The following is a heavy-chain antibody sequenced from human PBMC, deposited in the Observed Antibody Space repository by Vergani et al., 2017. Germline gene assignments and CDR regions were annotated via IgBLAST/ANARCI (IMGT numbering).Heavy chain of an antibody. CDR1: EFTFSNYA. CDR3: AKQYFVSGNYLLDL. J-gene: IGHJ5*02. CDR2: ISGSGVSA. D-gene: IGHD3-10*01. V-gene: IGHV3-23*01. Sequence: EVQLLESGGGLVQPGGSLRLTCAASEFTFSNYAMNWVRQAPGKGLEWVSGISGSGVSAYYTDSVKGRFTISRDNSKNMLFLQMNNLRTEDTAIYYCAKQYFVSGNYLLDLWGQGILVTVSS.